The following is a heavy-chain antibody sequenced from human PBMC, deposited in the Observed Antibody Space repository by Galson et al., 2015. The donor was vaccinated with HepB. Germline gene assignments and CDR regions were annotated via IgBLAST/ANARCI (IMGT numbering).Heavy chain of an antibody. CDR1: GFTFGDYA. CDR3: NRGRYDFWSGYYPAFDI. D-gene: IGHD3-3*01. J-gene: IGHJ3*02. CDR2: TRRKTNGGTT. Sequence: SLRLSCAASGFTFGDYAMSWFRQAPGKGLEWVGITRRKTNGGTTEYAASVKGRFAISKDDSKSIAYLQMNSLKTEDTAVYYCNRGRYDFWSGYYPAFDIWGQGTMVTVSS. V-gene: IGHV3-49*03.